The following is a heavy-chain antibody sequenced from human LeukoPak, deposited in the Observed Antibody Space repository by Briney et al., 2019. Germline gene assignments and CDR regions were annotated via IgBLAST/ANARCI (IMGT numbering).Heavy chain of an antibody. CDR2: FDPEDGET. Sequence: ASVKVSCKVSGYTLTELSMHWVRQAPGKGLEWMGGFDPEDGETIYAQKFQGRVTMTEDTSTDTAYMELSSLRSEDTAVYYCATTRGISPPFDYWGQGTLVTDSS. J-gene: IGHJ4*02. CDR3: ATTRGISPPFDY. CDR1: GYTLTELS. V-gene: IGHV1-24*01. D-gene: IGHD3-16*01.